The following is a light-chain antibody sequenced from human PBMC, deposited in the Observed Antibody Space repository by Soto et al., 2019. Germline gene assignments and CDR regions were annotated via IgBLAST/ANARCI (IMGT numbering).Light chain of an antibody. Sequence: QSAVTQPASVSGSPGQSVTISCSGSDIGNYNLVSWYQQLPGRAPKLLIFEVTMRPSGISDRFSGSKSASTASLTISGLQAEDEGDYYCASYAGSRTYVFGSGTKLTVL. CDR2: EVT. CDR1: SDIGNYNL. CDR3: ASYAGSRTYV. V-gene: IGLV2-23*02. J-gene: IGLJ1*01.